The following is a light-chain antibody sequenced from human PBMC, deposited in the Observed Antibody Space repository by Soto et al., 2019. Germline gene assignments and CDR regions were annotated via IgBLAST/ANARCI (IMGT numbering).Light chain of an antibody. CDR1: QGISNY. CDR3: QKYNSVPFT. Sequence: DIQMTQSPSSLSASVGDRVTITCRASQGISNYLAWYQLKPGKVPKLLIYAASTLQSGVPSRLSGSGSGTDFTLTISSLQPEDVGSYYCQKYNSVPFTFGPGTKVEIK. J-gene: IGKJ3*01. CDR2: AAS. V-gene: IGKV1-27*01.